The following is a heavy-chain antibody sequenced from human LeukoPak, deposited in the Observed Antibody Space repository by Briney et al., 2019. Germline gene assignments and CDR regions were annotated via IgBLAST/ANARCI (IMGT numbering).Heavy chain of an antibody. Sequence: GGSLRLSCAASGFTFSIYWMSWVRQAPGKGLEWVANIKQDGSEKYYVDSVKGRFTISRDNAKNSLYLQMNSLRAEDTAVYYCARDMFEWGMLYYYYGMDVWGQGTTVTVSS. CDR3: ARDMFEWGMLYYYYGMDV. V-gene: IGHV3-7*01. J-gene: IGHJ6*02. CDR2: IKQDGSEK. D-gene: IGHD2-8*02. CDR1: GFTFSIYW.